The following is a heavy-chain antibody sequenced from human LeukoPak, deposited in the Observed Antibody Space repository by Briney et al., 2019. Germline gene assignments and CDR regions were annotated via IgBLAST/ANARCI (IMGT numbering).Heavy chain of an antibody. CDR1: GFTVSSND. J-gene: IGHJ4*02. V-gene: IGHV3-53*01. CDR2: IYSGGST. Sequence: GGSLRLSCAASGFTVSSNDMSWVRQAPGKGLECISVIYSGGSTYYAASVKGRFTISRDNSRNTLYLQMNSLRAEDTAVYYCAKDSRGYQDFFDYWGQGTLVTVSS. D-gene: IGHD3-22*01. CDR3: AKDSRGYQDFFDY.